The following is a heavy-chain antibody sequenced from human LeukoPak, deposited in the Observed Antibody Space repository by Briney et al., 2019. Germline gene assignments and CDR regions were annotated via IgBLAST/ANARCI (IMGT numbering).Heavy chain of an antibody. J-gene: IGHJ2*01. V-gene: IGHV3-7*01. CDR3: ASHCGIVGDV. Sequence: PGGSLRLSCAASGFTFSRYGMTWVRQAPGKGLEWVSNIKQGGGGKYYVDSVKGRFTISRDNAKNSLYLQINSLRGEDTAVYYCASHCGIVGDVWRRGQLATVSS. D-gene: IGHD1-26*01. CDR2: IKQGGGGK. CDR1: GFTFSRYG.